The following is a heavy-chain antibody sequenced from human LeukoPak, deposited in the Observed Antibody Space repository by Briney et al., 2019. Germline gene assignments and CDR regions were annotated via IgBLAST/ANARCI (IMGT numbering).Heavy chain of an antibody. D-gene: IGHD3-10*01. CDR2: IKQDGSDK. V-gene: IGHV3-7*03. J-gene: IGHJ4*02. Sequence: GGSLRLSCVASGFTFSSYWMSWVRQAPGKGLEWVANIKQDGSDKYYADSVKGRFTISRDNAKNSLYLQMNSLRAEDMALYYCAKDMRNHYGSGSLDYWGQGTLVTVSS. CDR3: AKDMRNHYGSGSLDY. CDR1: GFTFSSYW.